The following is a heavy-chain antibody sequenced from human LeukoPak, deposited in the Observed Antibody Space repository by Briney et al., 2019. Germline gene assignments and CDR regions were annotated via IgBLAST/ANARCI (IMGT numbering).Heavy chain of an antibody. D-gene: IGHD3-22*01. CDR1: GGSISSYY. V-gene: IGHV4-59*01. Sequence: SETLSLTCTVSGGSISSYYWSWIRQPPGKGLEWIGYIYYSGSTNYNPSLKSRVTISVDTSKSQFSLKLSSVTAADTAVYYCARDRKGSGYYYLDYWGQGALVTVSS. J-gene: IGHJ4*02. CDR2: IYYSGST. CDR3: ARDRKGSGYYYLDY.